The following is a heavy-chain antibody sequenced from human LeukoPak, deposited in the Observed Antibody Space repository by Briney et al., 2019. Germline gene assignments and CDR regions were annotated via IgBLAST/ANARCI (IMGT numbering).Heavy chain of an antibody. V-gene: IGHV4-39*01. J-gene: IGHJ4*02. D-gene: IGHD6-25*01. Sequence: GSLRLSCAASGFTFSSSTMSWVRQVPGQGLEWVGSMYYSGSTYYDPSLKSRVTISVDTSKNQVSLKLSSVTAADTAVYYCAKRGSSGRSFDYWGQGTLVIVSS. CDR3: AKRGSSGRSFDY. CDR1: GFTFSSST. CDR2: MYYSGST.